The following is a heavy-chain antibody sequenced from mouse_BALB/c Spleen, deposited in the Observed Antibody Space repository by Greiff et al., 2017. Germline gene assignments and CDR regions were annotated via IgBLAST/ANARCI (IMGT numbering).Heavy chain of an antibody. D-gene: IGHD2-1*01. CDR1: GYSITSGYY. CDR3: ARGDYGNYVLDY. CDR2: ISYDGSN. V-gene: IGHV3-6*02. Sequence: DVKLVESGPGLVKPSQSLSLTCSVTGYSITSGYYWNWIRQFPGNKLEWMGYISYDGSNNYNPSLKNRISITRDTSKNQFFLKLNSVTTEDTATYYCARGDYGNYVLDYWGQGTTLTVSS. J-gene: IGHJ2*01.